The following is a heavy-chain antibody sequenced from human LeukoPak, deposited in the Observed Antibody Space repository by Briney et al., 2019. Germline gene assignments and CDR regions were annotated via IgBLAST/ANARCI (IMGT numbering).Heavy chain of an antibody. CDR2: IYSGAST. Sequence: PGGSLRLSCAASGFTVSSNYMSWVRQAPGKGLEWVSLIYSGASTYYADSVKGRFTISRDNSKNTLYLQMNSLRAEDTAVCYCANEGGGAHDAFDIWGQGTMVTVSS. D-gene: IGHD3-16*01. J-gene: IGHJ3*02. CDR1: GFTVSSNY. CDR3: ANEGGGAHDAFDI. V-gene: IGHV3-53*01.